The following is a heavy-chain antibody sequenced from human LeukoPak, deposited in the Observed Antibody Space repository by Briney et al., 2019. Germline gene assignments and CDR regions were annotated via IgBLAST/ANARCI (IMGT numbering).Heavy chain of an antibody. Sequence: SETLSLTCTVSGGSISSYYWSWIRQPPGKGLEWIGIIYYSGSAYYNPSLKSRVTISVDTSNNQFSLKLSSVTAADTAFYYCARHPTSSYYFDDWGQGTLVTVSS. CDR2: IYYSGSA. J-gene: IGHJ4*02. CDR3: ARHPTSSYYFDD. V-gene: IGHV4-59*04. CDR1: GGSISSYY.